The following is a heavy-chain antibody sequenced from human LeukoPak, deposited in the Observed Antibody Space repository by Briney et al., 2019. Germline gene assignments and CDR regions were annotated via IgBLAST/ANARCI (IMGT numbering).Heavy chain of an antibody. CDR2: IYYSGST. CDR1: GVSISSYY. J-gene: IGHJ5*02. V-gene: IGHV4-59*01. CDR3: ARSWVPWFDP. D-gene: IGHD3-10*01. Sequence: SETLSLTCTVSGVSISSYYWSWIRQPPGKGLEWIGYIYYSGSTNYNPSLKSRVTISVDTSKNQFSLKLSSVTAADTAVYYCARSWVPWFDPWGQGTLVTVSS.